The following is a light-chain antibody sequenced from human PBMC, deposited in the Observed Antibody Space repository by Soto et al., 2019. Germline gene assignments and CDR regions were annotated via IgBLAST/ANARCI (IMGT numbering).Light chain of an antibody. CDR2: GAF. CDR1: QSIISH. CDR3: QKSYSIPIT. Sequence: DIQMTQSPSSLSASVGDRVTITCRASQSIISHLNWYRQKPGKAPKLLIHGAFTLQSGVPSRFSGSGSGTDFTLTISSLQPEDFATYYCQKSYSIPITCGQGTRLEI. V-gene: IGKV1-39*01. J-gene: IGKJ5*01.